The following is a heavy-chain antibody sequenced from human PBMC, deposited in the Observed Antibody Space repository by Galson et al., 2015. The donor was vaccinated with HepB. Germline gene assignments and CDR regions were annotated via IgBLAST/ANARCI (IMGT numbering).Heavy chain of an antibody. CDR3: ARFKGKGQKRGGEISFDI. CDR1: GYTLSDDW. D-gene: IGHD3-16*01. Sequence: SGAEVVKPGESPTISCAGSGYTLSDDWIACVRHTPGKGLENMGIIYPGASDTLCTPSYQGEATISAYKSITAASLQWGCLKASDTAMYYCARFKGKGQKRGGEISFDIWGQGTMVTVPS. J-gene: IGHJ3*02. CDR2: IYPGASDT. V-gene: IGHV5-51*03.